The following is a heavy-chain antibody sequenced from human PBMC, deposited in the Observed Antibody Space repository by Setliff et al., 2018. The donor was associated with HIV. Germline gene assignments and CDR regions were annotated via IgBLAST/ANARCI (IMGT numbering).Heavy chain of an antibody. CDR1: GYSFTSYW. D-gene: IGHD3-10*01. CDR2: IYPGDSDT. Sequence: GESLKISCKGSGYSFTSYWIAWLRQMPGKGLEWMGIIYPGDSDTRYSPSFQGQVTISADKSISTAYQQWSSLKASDTAMYYCARHGQYGSGSYYNRPFDFWGQGTLVTVSS. CDR3: ARHGQYGSGSYYNRPFDF. V-gene: IGHV5-51*01. J-gene: IGHJ4*02.